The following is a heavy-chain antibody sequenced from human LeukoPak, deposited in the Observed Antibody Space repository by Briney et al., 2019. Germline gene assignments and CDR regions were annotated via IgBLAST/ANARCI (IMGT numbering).Heavy chain of an antibody. J-gene: IGHJ5*02. Sequence: KDGESLKISCKGSGYSFTSYWIGWVRQMPGKGLEWMGIIYPGDSDTRYSPSFQGQVTISADKSISTAYLQWSSLKASDTAMYYCVRVSYDTEGWFDPWGQGTLVTVSS. CDR1: GYSFTSYW. D-gene: IGHD3-22*01. CDR3: VRVSYDTEGWFDP. V-gene: IGHV5-51*01. CDR2: IYPGDSDT.